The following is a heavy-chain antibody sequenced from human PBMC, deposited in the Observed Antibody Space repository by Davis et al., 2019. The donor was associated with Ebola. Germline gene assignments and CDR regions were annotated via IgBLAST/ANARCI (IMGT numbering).Heavy chain of an antibody. Sequence: GESLKISCAASGFTFSSYSMNWVRQAPGKGLEWVSYISSSSSTIYYADSVKGRFTISRDNAKNSLYLQMNSLRDEDTAVYYCARDLVLWRGNYYGMDVWGQGTTVTVSS. V-gene: IGHV3-48*02. D-gene: IGHD3-3*01. CDR2: ISSSSSTI. CDR3: ARDLVLWRGNYYGMDV. J-gene: IGHJ6*02. CDR1: GFTFSSYS.